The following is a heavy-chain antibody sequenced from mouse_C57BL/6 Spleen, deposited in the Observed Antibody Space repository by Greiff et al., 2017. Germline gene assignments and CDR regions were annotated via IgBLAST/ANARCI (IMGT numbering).Heavy chain of an antibody. CDR1: GYTFTDYN. CDR3: ALGRNWYFDV. J-gene: IGHJ1*03. V-gene: IGHV1-22*01. CDR2: INPNNGGT. D-gene: IGHD4-1*01. Sequence: EVQLQESGPELVKPGASVKMSCKASGYTFTDYNMHWVKQSHGKSLEWIGYINPNNGGTSYNQKFKGKATLTVNKSSSTAYMELRSLTSEDSAVYYCALGRNWYFDVWGTGTTVTVSS.